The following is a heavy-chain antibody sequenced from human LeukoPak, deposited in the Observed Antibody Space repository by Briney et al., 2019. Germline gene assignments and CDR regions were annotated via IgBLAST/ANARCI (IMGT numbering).Heavy chain of an antibody. CDR2: IYYSGST. V-gene: IGHV4-59*01. CDR3: ARSLYYFGSDSFDI. D-gene: IGHD3-10*01. Sequence: SETLSLTCTVSGDSISSYYWNWIRQPPGKGLEWIGYIYYSGSTNYNPSLKSRVTISVDTSKNQFSLKLSSVTAADTAVYYCARSLYYFGSDSFDIWGQGTMVTVSS. J-gene: IGHJ3*02. CDR1: GDSISSYY.